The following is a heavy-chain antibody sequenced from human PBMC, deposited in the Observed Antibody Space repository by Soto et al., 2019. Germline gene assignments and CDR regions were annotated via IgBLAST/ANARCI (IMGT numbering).Heavy chain of an antibody. CDR1: GFTFSSYA. Sequence: ESGGGVVQPGRSLRLSCAASGFTFSSYAMHWVRQAPGKGLEWVAVISYDGSNKYYADSVKGRFTISRDNSKNTLYLQMNSLRAEDTAVYYCARDLHLVEMATITAFDYWGQGTLVTVSS. D-gene: IGHD5-12*01. CDR3: ARDLHLVEMATITAFDY. J-gene: IGHJ4*02. CDR2: ISYDGSNK. V-gene: IGHV3-30-3*01.